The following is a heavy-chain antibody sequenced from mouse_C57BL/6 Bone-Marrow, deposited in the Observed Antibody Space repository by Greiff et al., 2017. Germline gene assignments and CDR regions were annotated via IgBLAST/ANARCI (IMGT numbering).Heavy chain of an antibody. J-gene: IGHJ1*03. CDR2: INPSSGYT. Sequence: VQLQESGAELAKPGASVKLSCKTSGYTFTSYWMHWVKQRPGQGLEWIGYINPSSGYTKYNQKFKDKATLTADKSSSTAYMQLSSLTYEDSAVYYCARFITTVVANWYFDVWGTGTTVTVSS. CDR1: GYTFTSYW. D-gene: IGHD1-1*01. V-gene: IGHV1-7*01. CDR3: ARFITTVVANWYFDV.